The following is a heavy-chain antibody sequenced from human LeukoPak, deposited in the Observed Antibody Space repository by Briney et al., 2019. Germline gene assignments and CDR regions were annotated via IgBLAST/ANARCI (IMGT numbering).Heavy chain of an antibody. Sequence: AASVNVSCKAFGYTFTTYGISWVRQAPGQGLEWMGWISTNNGNTNYAQKVQGRVTMRTDTSTSTAYMELRSLISDDTAVYHCTRSYGSGSYDNYYYGMDVWGQGTTVTVSS. D-gene: IGHD3-10*01. CDR2: ISTNNGNT. J-gene: IGHJ6*02. V-gene: IGHV1-18*01. CDR1: GYTFTTYG. CDR3: TRSYGSGSYDNYYYGMDV.